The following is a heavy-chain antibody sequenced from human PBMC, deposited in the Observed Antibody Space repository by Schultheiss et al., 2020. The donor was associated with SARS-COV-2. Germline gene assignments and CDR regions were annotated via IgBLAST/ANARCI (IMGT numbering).Heavy chain of an antibody. V-gene: IGHV3-73*01. J-gene: IGHJ4*02. CDR2: IRSKANNHAT. D-gene: IGHD4-17*01. CDR1: GFSFSGSA. CDR3: TSPGDFVDY. Sequence: GGSLRLSCAASGFSFSGSAIHWVRQASGKGLEWVGRIRSKANNHATAYAASVKDRFTISRDDSKNTAYLQINSLKTEDTAVYYCTSPGDFVDYWGQGTLVTVAS.